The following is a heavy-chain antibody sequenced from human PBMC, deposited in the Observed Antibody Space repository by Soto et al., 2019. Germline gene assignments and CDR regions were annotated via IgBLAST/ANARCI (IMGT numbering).Heavy chain of an antibody. CDR2: ISGSGFKK. CDR1: GFIFENFG. V-gene: IGHV3-23*01. J-gene: IGHJ5*02. Sequence: GGSLKLSCAASGFIFENFGMSWVRQAPGKGLEWISSISGSGFKKYYAGTVKGRFTISRDNSKSTVYLELNNLSAEDTAVYHCAKNQGVELVPLATVDWFDPWGQGSVVTVSS. CDR3: AKNQGVELVPLATVDWFDP. D-gene: IGHD1-26*01.